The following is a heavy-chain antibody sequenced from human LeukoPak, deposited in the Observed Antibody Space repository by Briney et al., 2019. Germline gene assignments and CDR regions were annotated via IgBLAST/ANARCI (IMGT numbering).Heavy chain of an antibody. CDR2: IYYSGST. J-gene: IGHJ3*02. CDR1: GGSISSGDYY. Sequence: PSETLSLTCTVSGGSISSGDYYWSWIRQPPGKGLEWIGYIYYSGSTYYNPSLKSRVTISVDTSKNQFSLKLNSVTAADTAVYYCARSHYYDSSGYYVDAFDIWGQGTMVTVSS. CDR3: ARSHYYDSSGYYVDAFDI. V-gene: IGHV4-30-4*01. D-gene: IGHD3-22*01.